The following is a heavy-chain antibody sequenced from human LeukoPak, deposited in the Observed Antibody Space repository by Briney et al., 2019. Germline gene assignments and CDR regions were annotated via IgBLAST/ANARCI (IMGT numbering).Heavy chain of an antibody. V-gene: IGHV4-38-2*02. CDR1: GGSISSYY. D-gene: IGHD2-2*01. CDR3: ARSCSSTSCYSPYNYYYYMDV. CDR2: IYHSGST. Sequence: SETLSLTCTVSGGSISSYYWGWIRQPPGKGLEWIGSIYHSGSTYYNPSLKSRVTISVDTSKNQFSLKLSSVTAADTAVYYCARSCSSTSCYSPYNYYYYMDVWGKGTTVTVSS. J-gene: IGHJ6*03.